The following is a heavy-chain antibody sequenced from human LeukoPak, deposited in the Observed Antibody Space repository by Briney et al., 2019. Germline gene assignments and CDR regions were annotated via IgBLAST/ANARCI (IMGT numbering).Heavy chain of an antibody. CDR1: GFTFSTYW. V-gene: IGHV3-74*01. CDR2: INSDGSTT. CDR3: ARDQWGPGEN. J-gene: IGHJ4*02. Sequence: GGSLRLSCAASGFTFSTYWMHWVRQAPGKGLVWVSRINSDGSTTNYADSVKGRFTISRDNAKNTLYLQMNSLSAEDTAVYYYARDQWGPGENWGQGTLVTVSS. D-gene: IGHD7-27*01.